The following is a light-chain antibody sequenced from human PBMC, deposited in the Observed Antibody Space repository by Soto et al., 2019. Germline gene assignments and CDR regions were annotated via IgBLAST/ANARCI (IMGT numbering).Light chain of an antibody. CDR1: SSNIGKNF. J-gene: IGLJ3*02. V-gene: IGLV1-51*01. CDR3: GTWDSSLSAGM. CDR2: DNN. Sequence: QSVLTQPPSVSAAPGQTVTLSCSGSSSNIGKNFVSWYQQLPGTAPKLLIYDNNKRPSGIPDRFSGSKSGTSATLGITGLQTGDEADYYCGTWDSSLSAGMFGGGTKVTVL.